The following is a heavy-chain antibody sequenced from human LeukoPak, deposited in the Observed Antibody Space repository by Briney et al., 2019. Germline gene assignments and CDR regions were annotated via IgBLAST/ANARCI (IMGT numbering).Heavy chain of an antibody. CDR1: GGSISSSSYY. CDR3: ARHRVGDGYPLDY. J-gene: IGHJ4*02. V-gene: IGHV4-39*01. CDR2: IYYSGST. Sequence: ASETLSLTCTVSGGSISSSSYYWGWIRQPPGKGLEWIGSIYYSGSTYYNPSLKSRVTISVDTSKNQFSLKLNSVTAADTAVYYCARHRVGDGYPLDYWGQGTLVTVSS. D-gene: IGHD5-24*01.